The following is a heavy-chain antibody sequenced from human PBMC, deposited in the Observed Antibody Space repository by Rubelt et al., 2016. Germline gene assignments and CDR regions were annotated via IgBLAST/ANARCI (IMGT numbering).Heavy chain of an antibody. J-gene: IGHJ6*02. D-gene: IGHD1-26*01. V-gene: IGHV4-39*01. CDR3: ARRVDPRLREHMDV. CDR1: GGSISSSSYY. CDR2: IYYSGGT. Sequence: QLQLQESGPGLVKPSETLSLTCTVSGGSISSSSYYWGWIRQPPGKGLEWIGSIYYSGGTYYNPSLKSRVTISVDTSKNQFSLKLSSVTAADTAVYYCARRVDPRLREHMDVWGQGTTVTVSS.